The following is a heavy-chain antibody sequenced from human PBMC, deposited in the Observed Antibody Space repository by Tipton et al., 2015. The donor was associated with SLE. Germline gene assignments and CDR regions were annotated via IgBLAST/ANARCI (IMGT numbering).Heavy chain of an antibody. CDR1: GGSISRNY. CDR3: ARGCSDESCVDY. J-gene: IGHJ4*02. D-gene: IGHD2-15*01. CDR2: IYYSGST. Sequence: LRLSCTVSGGSISRNYWSWTRQPPGKGLEYIGYIYYSGSTNYNPSLKSRVTISVDMSKNQFSLKLTSVTAADTAVYYCARGCSDESCVDYWGQGSLVTVSS. V-gene: IGHV4-59*01.